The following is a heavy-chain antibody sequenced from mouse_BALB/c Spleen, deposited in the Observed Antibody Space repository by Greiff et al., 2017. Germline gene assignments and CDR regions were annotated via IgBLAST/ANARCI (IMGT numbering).Heavy chain of an antibody. CDR2: INPSNGRT. CDR1: GYTFTDYY. J-gene: IGHJ4*01. V-gene: IGHV1S81*02. D-gene: IGHD2-4*01. Sequence: QVQLQQSGAELARPGASVKLSCKASGYTFTDYYINWVKQRPGQGLEWIGEINPSNGRTNYNEKFKSKATLTVDKSSSTAYMQLSSLTSEDSAVYYCASSMITTGAMDYWGQGTSVTVSS. CDR3: ASSMITTGAMDY.